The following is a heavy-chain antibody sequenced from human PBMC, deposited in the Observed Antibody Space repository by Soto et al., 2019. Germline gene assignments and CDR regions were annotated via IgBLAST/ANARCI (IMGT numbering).Heavy chain of an antibody. CDR1: GFTFSDHY. V-gene: IGHV3-72*01. Sequence: EVQLVESGGGLVQPGGSLRLSCAVSGFTFSDHYMDWVRQAPGKGLEWVGRIRNKANSYTTEYAASVKGRFTISRDDSKNSLYLQMNSLKTEDTAVYYCVRGNRAFDVWGQGTMVTVSS. CDR3: VRGNRAFDV. J-gene: IGHJ3*01. CDR2: IRNKANSYTT.